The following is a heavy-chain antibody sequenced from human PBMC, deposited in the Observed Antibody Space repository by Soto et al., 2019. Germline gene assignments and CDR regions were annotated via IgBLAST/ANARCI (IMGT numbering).Heavy chain of an antibody. CDR1: GGTIRSPDW. CDR2: IFQSGST. CDR3: ARGRGRYSSGWSWFDP. V-gene: IGHV4-4*02. Sequence: QVQLQESGPGLVKPSGTLSLTCGVSGGTIRSPDWWTWVRQPPGKGLEWIGEIFQSGSTNYTPSLESRVTISVDKSKNQFSLTLTSVTAADTAVYFCARGRGRYSSGWSWFDPWGQGILVTVSS. D-gene: IGHD6-19*01. J-gene: IGHJ5*02.